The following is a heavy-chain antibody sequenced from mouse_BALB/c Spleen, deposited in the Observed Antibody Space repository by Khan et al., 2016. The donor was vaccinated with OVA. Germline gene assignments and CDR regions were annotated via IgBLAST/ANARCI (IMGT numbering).Heavy chain of an antibody. J-gene: IGHJ3*01. CDR3: ARSGYGSFAY. CDR1: GYTFTDYI. D-gene: IGHD1-2*01. CDR2: IYPNNGDT. Sequence: EVKLEESGPELVKPGASVKISCRASGYTFTDYILDWVKQSHGKSLDWIGYIYPNNGDTGYNQKFKTKATLTVDLSSSTAYMELRSLTSEDSAVYYCARSGYGSFAYWGQGTLVTVSA. V-gene: IGHV1S29*02.